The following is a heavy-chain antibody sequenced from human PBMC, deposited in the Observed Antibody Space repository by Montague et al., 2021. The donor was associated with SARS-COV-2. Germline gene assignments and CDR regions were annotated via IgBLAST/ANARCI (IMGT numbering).Heavy chain of an antibody. J-gene: IGHJ4*02. CDR3: ARGQGEITMVVVGLTAAAHYFDY. CDR1: GGSISGYD. D-gene: IGHD3-22*01. Sequence: SQTLSLTCAVYGGSISGYDWCWIRKPPGKGLEWIGEINHSGSTNYNPSLKSRVSISVDTSKNQFSLKLNSVTAADTAVYYCARGQGEITMVVVGLTAAAHYFDYWGQGTLVTVSS. V-gene: IGHV4-34*01. CDR2: INHSGST.